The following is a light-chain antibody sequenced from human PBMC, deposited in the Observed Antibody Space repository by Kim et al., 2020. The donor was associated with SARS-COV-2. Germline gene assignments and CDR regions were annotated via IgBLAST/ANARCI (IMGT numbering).Light chain of an antibody. J-gene: IGLJ2*01. CDR1: NIGIKS. Sequence: SYELTQPPSVSVAPGEPARITCGGNNIGIKSVRWYRQRPGQAPVMVIYDDSDPPSGIPERFSGSNSGNTATLTISEVEVGDEADYYCQVWDSSTDHVVFGGGTKVTVL. V-gene: IGLV3-21*04. CDR2: DDS. CDR3: QVWDSSTDHVV.